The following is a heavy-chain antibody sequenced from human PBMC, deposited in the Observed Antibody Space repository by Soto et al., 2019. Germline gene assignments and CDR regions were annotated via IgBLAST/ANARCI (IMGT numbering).Heavy chain of an antibody. V-gene: IGHV3-7*01. D-gene: IGHD3-16*01. CDR1: GFTLSSSW. J-gene: IGHJ4*02. Sequence: PGGSLRLSCAASGFTLSSSWMTWVRQAPGKGLEWVANIKQDGTEKYYVDSVKGRFTISRDNAKNSLFLQMNSLRAEDTAVYYCAKRGNYFDYWGQGTLVTVSS. CDR3: AKRGNYFDY. CDR2: IKQDGTEK.